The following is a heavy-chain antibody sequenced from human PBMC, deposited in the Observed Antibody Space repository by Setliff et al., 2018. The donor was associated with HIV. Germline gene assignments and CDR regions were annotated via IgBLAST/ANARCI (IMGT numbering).Heavy chain of an antibody. V-gene: IGHV4-59*01. J-gene: IGHJ4*02. Sequence: SETLSLTCTVSGDSIRNDYWTWIRQSPEKGLEWIAYISYTGGTNYNPSLKSRVTLSLDASKNQISLKLRSVIAADTALYYCARDVMEYFGNYFDYWGQGTQVTVSS. CDR2: ISYTGGT. CDR1: GDSIRNDY. CDR3: ARDVMEYFGNYFDY. D-gene: IGHD3-3*01.